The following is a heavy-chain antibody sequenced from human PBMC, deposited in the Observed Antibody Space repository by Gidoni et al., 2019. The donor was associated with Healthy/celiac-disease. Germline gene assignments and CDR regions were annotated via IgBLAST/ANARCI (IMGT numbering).Heavy chain of an antibody. CDR3: APIYITGTTRPRNYYMDV. CDR1: GGSFSGYY. CDR2: INHSGST. D-gene: IGHD1-20*01. Sequence: QVQLQQWGAGLLQPSETLSLTCAVYGGSFSGYYWSWIRQPPGKGREWIGEINHSGSTNYNPSLKSRVTISVDTSKNQFSRKLSSVTAADTAVYYCAPIYITGTTRPRNYYMDVWGKGTTVTVSS. J-gene: IGHJ6*03. V-gene: IGHV4-34*01.